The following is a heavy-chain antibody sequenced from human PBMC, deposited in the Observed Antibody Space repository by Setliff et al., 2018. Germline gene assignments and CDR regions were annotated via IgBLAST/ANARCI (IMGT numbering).Heavy chain of an antibody. J-gene: IGHJ4*02. V-gene: IGHV3-64*02. D-gene: IGHD6-19*01. CDR2: ISSNGGST. CDR1: GFTFSSYA. CDR3: AVAVAGMNHFDY. Sequence: PGGSLRLSCAASGFTFSSYAMHWVRQAPGKGLEYVSAISSNGGSTYYADSVKGRFTISRDNSKNTLYLQMGSLRAEDMAVYYCAVAVAGMNHFDYWGQGTLVTVSS.